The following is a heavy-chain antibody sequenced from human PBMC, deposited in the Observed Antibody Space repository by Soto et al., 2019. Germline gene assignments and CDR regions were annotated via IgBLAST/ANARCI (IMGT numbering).Heavy chain of an antibody. CDR1: GGSISSGDYY. CDR2: IYYSGST. D-gene: IGHD3-3*01. Sequence: SETLSLTCTVSGGSISSGDYYWSWIRQPPGKGLEWIGYIYYSGSTYYNPSLKSRVTISVDTSKNQFSLKLSSVTAADTAVYYCASSNYDFWSFDYWGQGTLVTVSS. V-gene: IGHV4-30-4*01. J-gene: IGHJ4*02. CDR3: ASSNYDFWSFDY.